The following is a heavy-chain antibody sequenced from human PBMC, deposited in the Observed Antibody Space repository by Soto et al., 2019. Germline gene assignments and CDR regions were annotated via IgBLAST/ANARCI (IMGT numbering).Heavy chain of an antibody. D-gene: IGHD3-3*01. J-gene: IGHJ6*02. CDR2: ISSSGSTI. CDR3: ARDLSIFGVVSYYYYGMDV. CDR1: GFTFSSYE. V-gene: IGHV3-48*03. Sequence: GGSLRLSCAASGFTFSSYEMNWVRQAPGKGLEWVSYISSSGSTIYYADPVKGRFTISRDNAKNSLYLQMNSLRAEDTAVYYCARDLSIFGVVSYYYYGMDVWGQGTTVTVSS.